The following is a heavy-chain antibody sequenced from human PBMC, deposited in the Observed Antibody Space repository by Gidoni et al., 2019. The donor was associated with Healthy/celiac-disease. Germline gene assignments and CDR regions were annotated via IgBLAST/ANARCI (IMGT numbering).Heavy chain of an antibody. J-gene: IGHJ4*02. CDR1: GGSISSVGYY. Sequence: QVQLQESGPGLVKPSQTLSLTCTVSGGSISSVGYYWSWILQQPGKGLEWIGYIYYSGSTYYNPFLKSRVNISVDTSKKQFSLKLSSVTAADTAVYYCARAGVVAATWGSGFDYWGQGTLVTVSS. V-gene: IGHV4-31*03. D-gene: IGHD2-15*01. CDR2: IYYSGST. CDR3: ARAGVVAATWGSGFDY.